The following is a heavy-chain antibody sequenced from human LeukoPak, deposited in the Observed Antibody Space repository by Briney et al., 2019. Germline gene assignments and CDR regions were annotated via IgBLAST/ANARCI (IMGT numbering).Heavy chain of an antibody. CDR2: IKQDGSEN. CDR3: VRERYCTTATCYVGVPFDY. CDR1: GFTFSTYY. D-gene: IGHD2-2*01. Sequence: PGGSLRLSCAASGFTFSTYYMTWVRQVPGKGLEGVAGIKQDGSENYYVDSVKGRFTISRDNSRNSLYLQMNNLRAEDPAVYFCVRERYCTTATCYVGVPFDYWGQGTLVTVSS. J-gene: IGHJ4*02. V-gene: IGHV3-7*01.